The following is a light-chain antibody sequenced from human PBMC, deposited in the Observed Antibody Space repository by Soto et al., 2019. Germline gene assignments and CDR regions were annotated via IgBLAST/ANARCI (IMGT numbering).Light chain of an antibody. J-gene: IGKJ1*01. Sequence: EVVMTQSPATLSVSPGGRATLFCRASQTVTSNLAWYQQKPGQAPRLLIYDASIRATGIPTRFSGSGSGTDFTLTISRLEPEDFAVYYCQQRLSGWTFGQGTKVEIK. CDR3: QQRLSGWT. V-gene: IGKV3-11*01. CDR2: DAS. CDR1: QTVTSN.